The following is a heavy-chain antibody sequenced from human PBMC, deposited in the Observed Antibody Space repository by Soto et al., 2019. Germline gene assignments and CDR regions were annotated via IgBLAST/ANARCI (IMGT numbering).Heavy chain of an antibody. Sequence: PSETLSLTCTASGGSISSYYWSSIWQPPGKGLEWIGYIYYSGSTYYNPSLKSRVTISVDTSKNQFSLKLSSVTAADTAVYYCARDNILGILYGGMDVWGQGTTVTVSS. CDR2: IYYSGST. CDR3: ARDNILGILYGGMDV. CDR1: GGSISSYY. D-gene: IGHD3-3*01. J-gene: IGHJ6*02. V-gene: IGHV4-59*12.